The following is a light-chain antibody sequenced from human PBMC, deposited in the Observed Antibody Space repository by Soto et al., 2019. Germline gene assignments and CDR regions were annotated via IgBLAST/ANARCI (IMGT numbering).Light chain of an antibody. CDR2: AAS. CDR1: QVISTS. V-gene: IGKV1-9*01. CDR3: QQLNSYSIFS. J-gene: IGKJ3*01. Sequence: DIQLTQSPSFLSPSIGESVTITCRASQVISTSLAWYQVKPGKAPKLLIYAASTLESGVPSRFSATVSGTEFSLTITSLQPEDFATYYCQQLNSYSIFSFGPGTKVDIK.